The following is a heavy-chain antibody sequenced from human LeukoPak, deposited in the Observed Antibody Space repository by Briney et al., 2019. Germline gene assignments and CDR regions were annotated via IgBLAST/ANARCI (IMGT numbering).Heavy chain of an antibody. D-gene: IGHD2-15*01. V-gene: IGHV3-74*01. CDR1: GFTFSRYW. CDR3: ARSPYDCSGSSCYPDYFDY. CDR2: INSDGSST. J-gene: IGHJ4*02. Sequence: GGSLRLSCAASGFTFSRYWMHWVRQAPGKGLVWVSRINSDGSSTSYADSMKGRFTISRDNAKNTLYLQMNSLRAEDTAVYYCARSPYDCSGSSCYPDYFDYWGQGTLVTVSS.